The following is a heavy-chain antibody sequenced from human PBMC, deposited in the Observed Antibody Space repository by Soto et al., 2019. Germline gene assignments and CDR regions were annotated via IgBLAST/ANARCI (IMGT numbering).Heavy chain of an antibody. J-gene: IGHJ4*02. Sequence: PGESLKISCKGSGYSFTSYWISWVRQMPGKGLEWMGRIDPSDSYTNYSPSFQGHVTISADKSISTAYLQWSSLKASDTAMYYCAKLWGYCSGGSCPSSMTTVTNFDYWGQGTLVTVSS. D-gene: IGHD2-15*01. CDR2: IDPSDSYT. CDR3: AKLWGYCSGGSCPSSMTTVTNFDY. CDR1: GYSFTSYW. V-gene: IGHV5-10-1*01.